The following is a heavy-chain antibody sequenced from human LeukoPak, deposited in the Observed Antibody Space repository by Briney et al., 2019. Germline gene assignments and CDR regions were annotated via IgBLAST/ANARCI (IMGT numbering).Heavy chain of an antibody. Sequence: PGGSLRLSCAASGFTLNSYWMHWVRQAPGKGLVWVSRINSDESSTTYVDSVKGRFTISRDNDKNTLYLQMDSLRVEDTAVYFCARGAHVLDIWGQGTMVTVSS. V-gene: IGHV3-74*01. J-gene: IGHJ3*02. D-gene: IGHD1-26*01. CDR3: ARGAHVLDI. CDR2: INSDESST. CDR1: GFTLNSYW.